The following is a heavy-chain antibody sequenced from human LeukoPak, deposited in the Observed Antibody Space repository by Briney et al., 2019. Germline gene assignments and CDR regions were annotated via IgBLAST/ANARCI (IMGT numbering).Heavy chain of an antibody. CDR3: ARDRTGTTSGLVSGDFDY. J-gene: IGHJ4*02. D-gene: IGHD1-7*01. CDR1: GYTFTSYG. CDR2: ISAYNGNT. V-gene: IGHV1-18*01. Sequence: ASVKVSCKASGYTFTSYGISWVRQAPGQGLEWMGWISAYNGNTNYAQKLQGRVTMTTDTSTSTAYMELRSLRSDDTAVYYCARDRTGTTSGLVSGDFDYWGQGTLVTVSS.